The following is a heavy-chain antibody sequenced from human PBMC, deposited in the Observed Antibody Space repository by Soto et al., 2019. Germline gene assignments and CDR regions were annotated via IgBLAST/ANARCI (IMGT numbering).Heavy chain of an antibody. CDR2: IIPIFGTA. J-gene: IGHJ4*02. V-gene: IGHV1-69*12. D-gene: IGHD3-9*01. CDR3: ARDGGRGYYDILTGYYRANYFDY. Sequence: QVQLVQSGAEVKKPGSSVKVSCKASGGTFSSYAISWVRQAPGQGLEWMGGIIPIFGTANYAQKFQGRVTITADESTSTAYMELSSLRSEDTAVYYWARDGGRGYYDILTGYYRANYFDYWGQGTLVTVSS. CDR1: GGTFSSYA.